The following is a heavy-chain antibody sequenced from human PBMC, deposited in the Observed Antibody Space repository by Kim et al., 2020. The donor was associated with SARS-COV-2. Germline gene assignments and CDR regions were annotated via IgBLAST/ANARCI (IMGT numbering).Heavy chain of an antibody. CDR3: ARGYDSSGYRLDY. D-gene: IGHD3-22*01. V-gene: IGHV4-30-4*01. Sequence: SETLSLTCTVSGGSISSGDYYWNWIRQPPGKGLEWIGYIYYSGSTYYNPSLKSQVTISIDTSKIQFSLKLSSVTAADTAVYYCARGYDSSGYRLDYWGQGTLVTVSS. CDR1: GGSISSGDYY. CDR2: IYYSGST. J-gene: IGHJ4*02.